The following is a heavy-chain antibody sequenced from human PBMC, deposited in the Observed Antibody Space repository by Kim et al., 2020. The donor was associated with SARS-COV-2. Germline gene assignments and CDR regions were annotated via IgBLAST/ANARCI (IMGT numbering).Heavy chain of an antibody. J-gene: IGHJ4*02. D-gene: IGHD6-19*01. CDR2: ISGSGGST. V-gene: IGHV3-23*01. Sequence: GGSLRLSCAASGFTFSSYAMSWVRQAPGKGLEWVSAISGSGGSTYYADSVKGRFTISRDNCKNTLYLQMNSLRAEDTAVYYCAKFGWYEDYFDYWGQGTLVTVSS. CDR1: GFTFSSYA. CDR3: AKFGWYEDYFDY.